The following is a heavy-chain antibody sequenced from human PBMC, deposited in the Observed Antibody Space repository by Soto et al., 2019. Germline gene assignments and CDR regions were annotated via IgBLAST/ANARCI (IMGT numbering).Heavy chain of an antibody. Sequence: EVQLVESGGALAQPGGSLRLSCEASGFSFRDYGMSWVRQAPGKGLQWVAGIGGSGDTTNYADSVKGRFTISRDNSKNTLYLQMNSLTAEDAAVYYCGKEPFVTVFGLVTFWGQGTLVSVSS. CDR1: GFSFRDYG. V-gene: IGHV3-23*04. CDR2: IGGSGDTT. J-gene: IGHJ4*02. CDR3: GKEPFVTVFGLVTF. D-gene: IGHD3-3*01.